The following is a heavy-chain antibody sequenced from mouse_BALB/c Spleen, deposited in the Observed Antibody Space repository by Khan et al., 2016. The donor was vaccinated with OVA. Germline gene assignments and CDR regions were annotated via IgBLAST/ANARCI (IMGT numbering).Heavy chain of an antibody. CDR2: INPSNDYT. Sequence: QVQLKQSGAELARPGASVKMSCKASGYTFTSYTIHWIKQRPGQGLEWIGYINPSNDYTNSNQKFKDKATLTADKSSTTAYMQLSSLTSDDSAVYYCARYGAYYRNDGWFAYWGQGTLVTVSA. CDR1: GYTFTSYT. J-gene: IGHJ3*01. CDR3: ARYGAYYRNDGWFAY. D-gene: IGHD2-14*01. V-gene: IGHV1-4*01.